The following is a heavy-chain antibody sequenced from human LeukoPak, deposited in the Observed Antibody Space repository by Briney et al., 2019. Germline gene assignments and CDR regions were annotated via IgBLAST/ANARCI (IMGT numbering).Heavy chain of an antibody. V-gene: IGHV3-21*01. CDR1: GLTFSSYS. CDR3: ARDRMDGMDV. J-gene: IGHJ6*02. Sequence: PGGSLRLSCAASGLTFSSYSMTWVRQAPGKGLEWVSSISSSSSYIYYADSVKGRFTISRDNAKNSLYLQMNSLRAEDTAVYYCARDRMDGMDVWGQGTTVTVSS. D-gene: IGHD2-8*01. CDR2: ISSSSSYI.